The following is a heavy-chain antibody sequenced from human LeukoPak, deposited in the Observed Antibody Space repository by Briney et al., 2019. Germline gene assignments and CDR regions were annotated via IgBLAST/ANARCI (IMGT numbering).Heavy chain of an antibody. Sequence: TLSLTCTVSGGSISSYYWSWIRQPPGKGLEWIGYIYYSGSTNYNPSLKSRVTISVDTSKNQLSLKLSSVTAADTAAYYCARGPRYCSGGSCYDYWGQGTLVTVSS. CDR3: ARGPRYCSGGSCYDY. D-gene: IGHD2-15*01. CDR1: GGSISSYY. V-gene: IGHV4-59*13. J-gene: IGHJ4*02. CDR2: IYYSGST.